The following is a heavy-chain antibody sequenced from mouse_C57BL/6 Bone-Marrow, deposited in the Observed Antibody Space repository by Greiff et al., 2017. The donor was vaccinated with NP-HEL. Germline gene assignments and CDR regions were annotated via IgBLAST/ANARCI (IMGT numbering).Heavy chain of an antibody. Sequence: EVQLVESGGDLVKPGGSLKLSCAASGFTFSSYGMSWVRQTPDKRLEWVATISSGGSYTYYPDSVKGRFTISRDNAKNTLYLQMSSLKSEDTAMYYCARRDYGSSPHWYFDVWGTGTTVTVSS. CDR3: ARRDYGSSPHWYFDV. CDR1: GFTFSSYG. CDR2: ISSGGSYT. V-gene: IGHV5-6*01. J-gene: IGHJ1*03. D-gene: IGHD1-1*01.